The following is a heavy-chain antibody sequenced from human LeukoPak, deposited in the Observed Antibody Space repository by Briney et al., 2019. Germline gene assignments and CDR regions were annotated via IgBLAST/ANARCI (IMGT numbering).Heavy chain of an antibody. V-gene: IGHV4-39*01. CDR1: GGAISSSSYY. D-gene: IGHD2/OR15-2a*01. J-gene: IGHJ6*03. CDR3: ARHPNIYYHYMDV. Sequence: SETLSLTCTVSGGAISSSSYYWGWIRQPPGKGLEWIGSIYYSGSTYYNPSLKSRVTISVDTSKNQFSLKLSSVTAADTAVYYCARHPNIYYHYMDVWGKGTTVTVSS. CDR2: IYYSGST.